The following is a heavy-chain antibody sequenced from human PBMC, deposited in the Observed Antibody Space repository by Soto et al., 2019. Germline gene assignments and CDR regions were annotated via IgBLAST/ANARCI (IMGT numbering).Heavy chain of an antibody. CDR2: IDPSDSYT. J-gene: IGHJ6*02. V-gene: IGHV5-10-1*01. CDR3: ARNLAAAGTHYYYGMDV. D-gene: IGHD6-13*01. CDR1: GYSFTSYW. Sequence: GESLKISCKGSGYSFTSYWISWVRQMPGKGLEWMGRIDPSDSYTNYSPSFQGHVTISADKSISTAYLQWSSLKASDTAMYYCARNLAAAGTHYYYGMDVWGQGTTVTVS.